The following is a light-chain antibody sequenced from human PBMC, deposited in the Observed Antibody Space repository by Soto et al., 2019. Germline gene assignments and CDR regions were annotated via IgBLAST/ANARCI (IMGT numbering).Light chain of an antibody. CDR1: QSVSSY. CDR2: DTS. J-gene: IGKJ1*01. V-gene: IGKV3-11*01. CDR3: QQRRNWPLT. Sequence: EIVLTQSPATMSLSPGERATLSCRASQSVSSYLAWYQQKPGQTPRLLIYDTSNRATGIPARFSGSGSGTDFTLTISSLEPEDFAGYYCQQRRNWPLTFGQGTKVEIK.